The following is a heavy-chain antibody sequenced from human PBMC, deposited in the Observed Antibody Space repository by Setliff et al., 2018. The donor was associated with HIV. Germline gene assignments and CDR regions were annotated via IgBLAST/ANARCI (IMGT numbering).Heavy chain of an antibody. Sequence: SETLSLTCAVYGGSFSGYYWSWIRQPPGKGLEWIGEINHSGSTNYNPSLKSRVTISVDTSKNQFSLKLSSVTAADTAVYYCARASSLGDDWAYGMDVWGPGTTVTVSS. CDR3: ARASSLGDDWAYGMDV. CDR1: GGSFSGYY. D-gene: IGHD5-12*01. CDR2: INHSGST. J-gene: IGHJ6*02. V-gene: IGHV4-34*01.